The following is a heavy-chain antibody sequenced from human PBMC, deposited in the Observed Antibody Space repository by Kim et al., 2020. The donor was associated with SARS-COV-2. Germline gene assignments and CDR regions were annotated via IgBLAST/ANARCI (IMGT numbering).Heavy chain of an antibody. CDR2: INHSGST. D-gene: IGHD3-10*01. J-gene: IGHJ4*01. V-gene: IGHV4-34*01. CDR1: GGSFSGYY. CDR3: ARGRPNYYGSGSSRGFDY. Sequence: SETLSLTCAVYGGSFSGYYWSWIRQPPGKGLEWIGEINHSGSTNYNPSLKSRVTISVDTSKNQFSLKLSSVTAADTAVYYCARGRPNYYGSGSSRGFDY.